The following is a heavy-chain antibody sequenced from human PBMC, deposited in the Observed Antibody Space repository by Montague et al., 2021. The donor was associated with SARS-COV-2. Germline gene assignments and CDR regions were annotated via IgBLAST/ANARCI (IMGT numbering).Heavy chain of an antibody. Sequence: SRRLSCAASGFTFSTYAMNWVRQAPGKGLEWVSGISSGGNKHHADSVKGRFTISRDDSRNTLYLQMHSLRAEDTATYYCAKNFPGQFYFDDWGQGTLVAVSS. CDR1: GFTFSTYA. J-gene: IGHJ4*02. CDR2: ISSGGNK. D-gene: IGHD2/OR15-2a*01. CDR3: AKNFPGQFYFDD. V-gene: IGHV3-23*01.